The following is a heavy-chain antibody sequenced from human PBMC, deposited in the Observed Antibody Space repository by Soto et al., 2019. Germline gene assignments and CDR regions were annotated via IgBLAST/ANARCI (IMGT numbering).Heavy chain of an antibody. CDR3: AHRPTSTDDFYFDY. CDR2: FYWNDDK. J-gene: IGHJ4*01. Sequence: QITLTESGPTLVTPTQTLTLTCSFSGFSLTTSGVAVGWFRQPPGKAPEWLALFYWNDDKRYSPSLRSRLTVTGDSSKNQVVLTLANVDPVDSVTYYCAHRPTSTDDFYFDYWCHGTLVTVSS. V-gene: IGHV2-5*01. CDR1: GFSLTTSGVA. D-gene: IGHD2-21*02.